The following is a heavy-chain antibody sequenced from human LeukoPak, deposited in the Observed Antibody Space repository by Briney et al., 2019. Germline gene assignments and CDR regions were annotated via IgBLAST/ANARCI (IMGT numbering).Heavy chain of an antibody. CDR3: ARDYKYAFDY. J-gene: IGHJ4*02. D-gene: IGHD2-8*01. CDR1: GFTFSDYS. CDR2: ITSSGNTI. Sequence: GGSLRLSCTASGFTFSDYSMNWFRQAPGKGLDWVSYITSSGNTIYYADSVKGRFTISRDNAKNSLYLQMNSLRDKDTAVYYCARDYKYAFDYWGQGTLVAVSP. V-gene: IGHV3-48*02.